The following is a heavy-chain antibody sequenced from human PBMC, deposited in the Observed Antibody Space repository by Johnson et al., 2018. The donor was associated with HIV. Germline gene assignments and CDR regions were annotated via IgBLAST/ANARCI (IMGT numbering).Heavy chain of an antibody. CDR2: IKSDGTST. D-gene: IGHD6-19*01. Sequence: VQLVESGGGLVQPGGSLRLSCAVSGFSFRNYWMEWVRQAPGKGLVWVSRIKSDGTSTTYADSVRGRFTISRDNANNTLYLEMKRLRADDTAVYYCARELGSGWGESADAFDFWGQGTMVTVSS. CDR1: GFSFRNYW. V-gene: IGHV3-74*01. J-gene: IGHJ3*01. CDR3: ARELGSGWGESADAFDF.